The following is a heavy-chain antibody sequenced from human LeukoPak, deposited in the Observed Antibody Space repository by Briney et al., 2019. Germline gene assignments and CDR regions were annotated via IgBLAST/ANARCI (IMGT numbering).Heavy chain of an antibody. J-gene: IGHJ4*02. Sequence: QTGGSLRLSCAASGFTFSSYAMSWVRQAPGKGLEWVSAISGSGGSTYYADSVKGRFTISRDNSKNTLYLQMNSLRAEDTAVYYCAKDYGGNYTPRFDYWGQGTLVTVSS. CDR2: ISGSGGST. CDR1: GFTFSSYA. V-gene: IGHV3-23*01. D-gene: IGHD4-23*01. CDR3: AKDYGGNYTPRFDY.